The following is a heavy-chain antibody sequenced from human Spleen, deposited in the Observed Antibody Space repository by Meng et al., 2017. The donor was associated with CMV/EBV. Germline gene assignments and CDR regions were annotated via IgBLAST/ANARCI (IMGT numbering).Heavy chain of an antibody. J-gene: IGHJ4*02. D-gene: IGHD6-6*01. Sequence: SETLSLTCTVSGGSVSSGSYYWSWIRQPPGKGLEWIGYIYYSGSTNYNPSLKSRVTISVDTSKNQFSLKLSSVTAADTAMYYCARNLGGGSSPPVYWGQGTLVTVSS. CDR1: GGSVSSGSYY. CDR2: IYYSGST. V-gene: IGHV4-61*01. CDR3: ARNLGGGSSPPVY.